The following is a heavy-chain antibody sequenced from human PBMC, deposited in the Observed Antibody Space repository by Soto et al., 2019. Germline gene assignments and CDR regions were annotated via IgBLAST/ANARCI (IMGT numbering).Heavy chain of an antibody. CDR1: GGSVNSDSYF. V-gene: IGHV4-61*01. J-gene: IGHJ4*02. CDR2: IYYGGST. D-gene: IGHD3-10*01. Sequence: PSETLSLTCTVAGGSVNSDSYFWTWIRQPPGKTLEWIGYIYYGGSTNYNPSLRSRITISLDTSKNQFSLKLSSVTAADTAVYYCARETVYGSGSYNGWGQGTLVTVS. CDR3: ARETVYGSGSYNG.